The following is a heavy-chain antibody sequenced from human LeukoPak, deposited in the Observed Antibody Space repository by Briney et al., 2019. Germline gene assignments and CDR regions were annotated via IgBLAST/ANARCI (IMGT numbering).Heavy chain of an antibody. Sequence: GGSLRLSCAASGFTFSSYWVSWVRQAPGKGLEWVANIKQDGSEKYYVDSVKGRFTISRDNAKNSLYLQMNSLRAEDTAVYYCARGSRYCTNGVCQLDYWGQGTLVTVSS. J-gene: IGHJ4*02. V-gene: IGHV3-7*01. CDR3: ARGSRYCTNGVCQLDY. D-gene: IGHD2-8*01. CDR2: IKQDGSEK. CDR1: GFTFSSYW.